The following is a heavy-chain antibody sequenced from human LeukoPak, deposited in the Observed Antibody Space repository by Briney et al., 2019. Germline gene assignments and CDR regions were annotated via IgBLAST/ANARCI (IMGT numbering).Heavy chain of an antibody. CDR3: ARDFQGVRGVIIPRYYGMDV. D-gene: IGHD3-10*01. J-gene: IGHJ6*04. V-gene: IGHV3-21*01. CDR2: ISGSSSYI. Sequence: PGGSLRLSCAASGFTFSSYSMNWVRQAPGKGLEWVSSISGSSSYIYYADSVKGRFTISRDNAKNSLYLQMNSPRAEDTAVYYCARDFQGVRGVIIPRYYGMDVWGKGTTVTVSS. CDR1: GFTFSSYS.